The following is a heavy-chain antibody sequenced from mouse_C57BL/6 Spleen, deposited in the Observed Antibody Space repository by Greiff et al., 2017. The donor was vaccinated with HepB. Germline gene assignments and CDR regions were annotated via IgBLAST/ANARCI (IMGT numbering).Heavy chain of an antibody. Sequence: EESGPGLVKPSQSLSLTCSVTGYSITSGYYWNWIRQFPGNKLEWMGYISYDGSNNYNPSLKNRISITRDTSKNQFFLKLNSVTTEDTATYYCARDQLRLAYWGQGTLVTVSA. CDR1: GYSITSGYY. CDR2: ISYDGSN. CDR3: ARDQLRLAY. V-gene: IGHV3-6*01. D-gene: IGHD3-2*02. J-gene: IGHJ3*01.